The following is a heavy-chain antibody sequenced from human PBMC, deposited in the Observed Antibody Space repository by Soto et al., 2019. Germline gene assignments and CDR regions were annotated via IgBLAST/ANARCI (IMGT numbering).Heavy chain of an antibody. Sequence: ASVKVSCKASGYTFSSYYVHWVRQAPGQGLEWMGIINPSGGSTSYAQKFQGRVTMTSDTSTNTVYMELSSLRSEDTAVYYCARAAIAARPSLADYWGQGTLVTVSS. V-gene: IGHV1-46*01. CDR2: INPSGGST. CDR1: GYTFSSYY. J-gene: IGHJ4*02. D-gene: IGHD6-6*01. CDR3: ARAAIAARPSLADY.